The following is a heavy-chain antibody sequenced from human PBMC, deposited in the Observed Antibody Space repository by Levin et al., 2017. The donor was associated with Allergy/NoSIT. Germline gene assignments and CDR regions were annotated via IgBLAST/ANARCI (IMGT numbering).Heavy chain of an antibody. D-gene: IGHD1-20*01. J-gene: IGHJ1*01. Sequence: SETLSLTCAVYGGSFSGYYWSWIRQPPGKGLEWIGEINHSGSTNYNPSLKSRVTISVDTSKNQFSLKLSSVTAADTAVYYCARTTRYNWHPGYFQHWGQGTLVTVSS. V-gene: IGHV4-34*01. CDR2: INHSGST. CDR3: ARTTRYNWHPGYFQH. CDR1: GGSFSGYY.